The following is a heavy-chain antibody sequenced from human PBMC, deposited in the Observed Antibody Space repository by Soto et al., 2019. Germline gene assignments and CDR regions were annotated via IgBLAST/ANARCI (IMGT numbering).Heavy chain of an antibody. CDR1: RFTFRDAW. J-gene: IGHJ4*02. D-gene: IGHD3-22*01. CDR3: TTGLSNGYYNFDF. Sequence: EGQLVESGGDLVKPGGSLRLSCAASRFTFRDAWMSWVRQAPGKGLEWVGRIKREIDGGTTDYAAPVKGRFTISREDSENTLYLQMNSLKTEDTAVYYCTTGLSNGYYNFDFWGQGTLVTVSS. V-gene: IGHV3-15*01. CDR2: IKREIDGGTT.